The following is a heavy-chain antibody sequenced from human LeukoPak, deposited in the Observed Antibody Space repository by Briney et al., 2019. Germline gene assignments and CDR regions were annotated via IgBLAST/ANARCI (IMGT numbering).Heavy chain of an antibody. D-gene: IGHD1-1*01. CDR2: ISYDGSNK. CDR3: AKDQLSMDY. CDR1: GFIFSTYA. Sequence: SGGSLRLSCSASGFIFSTYAMHWVRQAPGKGLEWVAVISYDGSNKYYADSVKGRFTISRDNSKNTLYLQMNSLRAEDTAVYYCAKDQLSMDYWGQGTLVTVSS. V-gene: IGHV3-30*18. J-gene: IGHJ4*02.